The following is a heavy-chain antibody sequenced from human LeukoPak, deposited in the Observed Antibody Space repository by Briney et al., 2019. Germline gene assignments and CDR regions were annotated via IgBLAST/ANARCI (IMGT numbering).Heavy chain of an antibody. Sequence: PSETLSLTCTVSGGSISNYYWSWIRQPPGKGLEWIGYIYYSGSTNYNPSLKSRVTISVDTSKNQSSLKLSSVIAADTAVYYCARAEAGPDAFDIWGQGTMVTVSS. V-gene: IGHV4-59*01. CDR2: IYYSGST. CDR1: GGSISNYY. CDR3: ARAEAGPDAFDI. J-gene: IGHJ3*02.